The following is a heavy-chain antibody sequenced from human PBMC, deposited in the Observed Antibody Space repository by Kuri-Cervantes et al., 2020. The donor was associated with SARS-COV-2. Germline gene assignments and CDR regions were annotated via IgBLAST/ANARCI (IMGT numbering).Heavy chain of an antibody. V-gene: IGHV3-23*01. J-gene: IGHJ4*01. Sequence: GESLKISCAASGFTFSSYAMSWVRQAPGKGLEWVSAISGSGGSTYYADSVKGRFTISRDNSKNTLYLQMNSLRAEDTAVYYCARVRNSSGWSSPDFDYWGHGTPVTVAS. CDR1: GFTFSSYA. CDR2: ISGSGGST. CDR3: ARVRNSSGWSSPDFDY. D-gene: IGHD6-19*01.